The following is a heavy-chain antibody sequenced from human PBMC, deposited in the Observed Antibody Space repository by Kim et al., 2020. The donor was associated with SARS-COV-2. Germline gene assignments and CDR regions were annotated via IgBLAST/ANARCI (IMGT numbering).Heavy chain of an antibody. V-gene: IGHV3-11*01. CDR1: GFTFSDYY. Sequence: GGSLRLSCAASGFTFSDYYMSWIRQAPGKGLEWVSYISSSGSTIYYADSVKGRFTISRDNAKNSLYLQMNSLRAEDTAVYYCARGVDGYNYVVVPVTYYYYGMDVWGQGTTVTVSS. J-gene: IGHJ6*02. CDR2: ISSSGSTI. CDR3: ARGVDGYNYVVVPVTYYYYGMDV. D-gene: IGHD5-12*01.